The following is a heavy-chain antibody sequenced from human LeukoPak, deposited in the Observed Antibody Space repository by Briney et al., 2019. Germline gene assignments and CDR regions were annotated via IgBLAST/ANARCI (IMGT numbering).Heavy chain of an antibody. CDR2: ISYDGSNK. CDR1: GFTFSSYG. D-gene: IGHD3-16*01. J-gene: IGHJ4*02. V-gene: IGHV3-30*03. Sequence: GRSLRLSCAASGFTFSSYGMHWVRQAPGKGLEWVAVISYDGSNKYYADSVKGRFTISRDNSKNTLYLQMNSLRAEDTAVYYCATSPVEGGDYWGQGTLVTVSS. CDR3: ATSPVEGGDY.